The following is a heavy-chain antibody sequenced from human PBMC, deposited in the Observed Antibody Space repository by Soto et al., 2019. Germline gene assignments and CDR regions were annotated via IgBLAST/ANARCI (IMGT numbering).Heavy chain of an antibody. Sequence: AASVKVSCKASGYTFTDYAMHWVRQAPGQRLEWMGWINAGNGNTKYSQKFQGRVTITRDTSASTAYMELSSLRSEDTAVYYCARAVAVPADFDYWGQGTLVTVSS. V-gene: IGHV1-3*01. CDR3: ARAVAVPADFDY. CDR2: INAGNGNT. CDR1: GYTFTDYA. D-gene: IGHD6-19*01. J-gene: IGHJ4*02.